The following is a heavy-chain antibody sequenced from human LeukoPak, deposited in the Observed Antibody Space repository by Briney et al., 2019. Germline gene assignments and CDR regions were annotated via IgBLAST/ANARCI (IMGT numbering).Heavy chain of an antibody. CDR1: GGSFSGYY. CDR2: INHSGNT. J-gene: IGHJ4*02. Sequence: PSETLSLTCAVYGGSFSGYYWNWIRQPPGKGLEWIGEINHSGNTNYNPSLKSRVTISIDTSKNQFSLRLSSVTAADTAVYYCARDGGDEILDYWGQGTLVTVSS. CDR3: ARDGGDEILDY. V-gene: IGHV4-34*01. D-gene: IGHD4-17*01.